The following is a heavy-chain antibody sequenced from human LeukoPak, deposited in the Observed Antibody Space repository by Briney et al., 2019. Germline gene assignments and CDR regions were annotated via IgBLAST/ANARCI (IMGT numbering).Heavy chain of an antibody. CDR1: GYTFTGYY. CDR3: ARVGNYDFWSGYSNWFDP. J-gene: IGHJ5*02. D-gene: IGHD3-3*01. CDR2: INPNSGGT. V-gene: IGHV1-2*02. Sequence: ASVKVSCKASGYTFTGYYMHWVRQAPGQGLEWMGWINPNSGGTNYAQKFQGRVTMTRDTSISTAYMELSRLRSDDTAVYYCARVGNYDFWSGYSNWFDPWSQGTLVTVSS.